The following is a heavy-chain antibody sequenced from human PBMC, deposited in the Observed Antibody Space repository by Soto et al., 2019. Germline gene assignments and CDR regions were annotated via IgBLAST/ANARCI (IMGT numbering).Heavy chain of an antibody. CDR1: GGSISSGGYY. J-gene: IGHJ3*02. D-gene: IGHD3-22*01. CDR2: IYYSGST. V-gene: IGHV4-31*03. Sequence: PSETLSLTCTVSGGSISSGGYYWSWIRQHPGKGLEWIGYIYYSGSTYYNPSLKSRVTISVDTSKNQFSLKLSSVTAADTAVYYCARDTYYYDSSGSGAFEIWGQGTMVTVSS. CDR3: ARDTYYYDSSGSGAFEI.